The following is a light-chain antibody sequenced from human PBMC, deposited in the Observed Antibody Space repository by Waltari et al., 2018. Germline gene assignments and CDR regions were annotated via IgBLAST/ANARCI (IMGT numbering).Light chain of an antibody. J-gene: IGLJ2*01. Sequence: QSALTQPASVSGSPGQSITIPCTGTSSDVGGYNYVAWYQQHPGKAPKLMIYDVSNRPSGVSRRFSGSTSGTTASLTISALQAEDEADYYCSSYTSSSTVVFGGGTKLTVL. CDR1: SSDVGGYNY. V-gene: IGLV2-14*01. CDR2: DVS. CDR3: SSYTSSSTVV.